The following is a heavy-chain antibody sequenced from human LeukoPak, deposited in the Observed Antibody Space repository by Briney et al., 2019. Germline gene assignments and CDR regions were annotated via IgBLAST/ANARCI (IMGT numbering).Heavy chain of an antibody. Sequence: PSETLSLTCTVSGGSISTYYWSWIRQPPGKGLEWIGYIYYSGSTNYNPSLKSRVTISVDTSKNQFSLKLSSVTAADTAVYYCARERSYHNAFDIWGQGTMVTVSS. CDR1: GGSISTYY. V-gene: IGHV4-59*01. J-gene: IGHJ3*02. CDR3: ARERSYHNAFDI. CDR2: IYYSGST. D-gene: IGHD1-26*01.